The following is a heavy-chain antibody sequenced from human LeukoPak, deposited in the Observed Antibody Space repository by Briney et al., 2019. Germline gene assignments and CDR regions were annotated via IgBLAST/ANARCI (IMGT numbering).Heavy chain of an antibody. Sequence: SETLSLTCTVSGGSISSYYWSWIRQPAGKRLEWIGRIYTSGSTNYNPSLKSRVTMSVDTSKNQFSLKLSSVTAADTAVYYCARELVWFGAVYGMDVWGQGTTVTVSS. CDR3: ARELVWFGAVYGMDV. CDR2: IYTSGST. J-gene: IGHJ6*02. CDR1: GGSISSYY. V-gene: IGHV4-4*07. D-gene: IGHD3-10*01.